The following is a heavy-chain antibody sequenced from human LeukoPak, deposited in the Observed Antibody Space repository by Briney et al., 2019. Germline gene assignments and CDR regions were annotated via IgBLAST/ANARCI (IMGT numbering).Heavy chain of an antibody. CDR1: GFTFSTSD. V-gene: IGHV3-13*01. D-gene: IGHD7-27*01. Sequence: EPGGSLRLSCAASGFTFSTSDMHWVRQVTGKGLEWVSAIGTGGDTYYPGSVKGRFTISRDNAANSLYLQMNSLRAEDTAVYYCARGGWGYDAFDIWGQGTMVIVSS. CDR2: IGTGGDT. J-gene: IGHJ3*02. CDR3: ARGGWGYDAFDI.